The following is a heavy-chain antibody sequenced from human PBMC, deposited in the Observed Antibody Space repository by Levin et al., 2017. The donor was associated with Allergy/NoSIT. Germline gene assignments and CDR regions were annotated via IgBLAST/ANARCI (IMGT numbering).Heavy chain of an antibody. CDR1: GFTFSDYY. V-gene: IGHV3-11*01. Sequence: KRGESLKISCAASGFTFSDYYMSWIRQAPGKGLEWVSYISSSGSTIYYADSVKGRFTISRDNAKNSLYLQMNSLRAEDTAVYYCARGVSGDSVFDYWGQGTLVTVSS. J-gene: IGHJ4*02. D-gene: IGHD4-17*01. CDR2: ISSSGSTI. CDR3: ARGVSGDSVFDY.